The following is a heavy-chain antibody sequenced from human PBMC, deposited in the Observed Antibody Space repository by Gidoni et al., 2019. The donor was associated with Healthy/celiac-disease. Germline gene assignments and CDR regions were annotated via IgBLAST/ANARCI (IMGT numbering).Heavy chain of an antibody. CDR3: ARGGYYPGEFDY. Sequence: EGQLVESGGGLVKPGGSLRVSCAASGFTFSSYSMNWVRQAPGKGLEWVSSISSSSSSIYYADSVKGRFTISRDNAKNSLYLQMNSLRAEDTAVYYCARGGYYPGEFDYWGQGTLVTVSS. V-gene: IGHV3-21*01. CDR1: GFTFSSYS. CDR2: ISSSSSSI. J-gene: IGHJ4*02. D-gene: IGHD3-22*01.